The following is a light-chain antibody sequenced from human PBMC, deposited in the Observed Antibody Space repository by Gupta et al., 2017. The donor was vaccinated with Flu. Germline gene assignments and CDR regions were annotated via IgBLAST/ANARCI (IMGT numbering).Light chain of an antibody. Sequence: GDKLGNKYVYWYQQKPGQSPVLVIYQDGDRPSGIPERFSGANSGNTAALTISGTQAMDEADYYCQAWDSNTANWVFGGGTKVTVL. V-gene: IGLV3-1*01. J-gene: IGLJ3*02. CDR2: QDG. CDR3: QAWDSNTANWV. CDR1: KLGNKY.